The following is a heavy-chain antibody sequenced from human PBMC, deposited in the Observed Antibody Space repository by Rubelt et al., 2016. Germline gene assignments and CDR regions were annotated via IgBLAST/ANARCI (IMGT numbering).Heavy chain of an antibody. Sequence: SLRLSCAVSAFSFHDHYMSWFRQAPGKGLEWVTCTSYDGINKYYADSVKGRFTISRDNSKNTVYLQMNSLRVEDTAVYYCAREGRSRYGMDVWGQGTTVTVSS. CDR1: AFSFHDHY. J-gene: IGHJ6*02. V-gene: IGHV3-30*07. CDR3: AREGRSRYGMDV. CDR2: TSYDGINK. D-gene: IGHD2-15*01.